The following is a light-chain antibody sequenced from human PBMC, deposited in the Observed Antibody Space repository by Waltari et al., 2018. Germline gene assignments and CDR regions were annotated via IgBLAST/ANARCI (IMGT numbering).Light chain of an antibody. V-gene: IGKV3-11*01. J-gene: IGKJ4*01. CDR1: QSVSSY. Sequence: EIVLTQSPATLSLSPGERATLSCRASQSVSSYLAWYQQRAGQAPSLLIYDASNRATGIPARFSGSGSGTVFTLTISSLEPEDFAVYYCQQRSNWPLTFGGGTKVEIK. CDR2: DAS. CDR3: QQRSNWPLT.